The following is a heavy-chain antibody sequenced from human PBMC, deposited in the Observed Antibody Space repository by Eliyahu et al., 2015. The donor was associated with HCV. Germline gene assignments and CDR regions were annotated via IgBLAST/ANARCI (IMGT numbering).Heavy chain of an antibody. CDR2: ISGSGGST. CDR3: ATNKLRYFDGLDY. J-gene: IGHJ4*02. Sequence: EVQLLESGGGLVQPGGSLXLSCAASGFXFSSYAMXWVRPAPGKGLEWVSTISGSGGSTYYADSVKGRFTISRDNSKNTLYLQMNSLRAEDTAVYYCATNKLRYFDGLDYWGQGTLVTVSS. D-gene: IGHD3-9*01. V-gene: IGHV3-23*01. CDR1: GFXFSSYA.